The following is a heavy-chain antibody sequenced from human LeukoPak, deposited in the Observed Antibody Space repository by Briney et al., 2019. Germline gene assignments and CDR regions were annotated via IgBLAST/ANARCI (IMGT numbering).Heavy chain of an antibody. J-gene: IGHJ6*04. Sequence: PGRCLSLSCAVSGFTLSMYWMQWVRQAPGKGRVWVSRINSDGSSTSYADSVKGRFTISTDNAKNSLYLQMNSLRAEDTAVYYCAELGITMIGGVWGKGTTVTISS. D-gene: IGHD3-10*02. CDR2: INSDGSST. CDR3: AELGITMIGGV. CDR1: GFTLSMYW. V-gene: IGHV3-74*01.